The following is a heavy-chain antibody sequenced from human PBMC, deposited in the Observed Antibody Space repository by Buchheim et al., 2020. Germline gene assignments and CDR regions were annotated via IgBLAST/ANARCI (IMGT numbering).Heavy chain of an antibody. V-gene: IGHV4-34*01. J-gene: IGHJ5*02. CDR2: INHSGST. CDR3: ARSSGNVLRFLELSSKWFDP. D-gene: IGHD3-3*01. CDR1: GGSFSGYY. Sequence: QVQLQQWGAGLLKPSETLSLTCAVYGGSFSGYYWSWIRQPPGKGLEWIGEINHSGSTNYNPSLKSRVTISVDTSKNQFPLNLSSVTAADTAVYYCARSSGNVLRFLELSSKWFDPWGQGTL.